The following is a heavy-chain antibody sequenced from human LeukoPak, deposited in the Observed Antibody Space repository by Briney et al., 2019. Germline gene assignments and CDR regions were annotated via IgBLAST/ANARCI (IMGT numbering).Heavy chain of an antibody. V-gene: IGHV4-59*01. CDR1: GGSISSYY. D-gene: IGHD1-26*01. CDR2: IYYSGST. CDR3: ARGRIGGSY. J-gene: IGHJ4*02. Sequence: SETLSLTCTVSGGSISSYYWSWIRQPPGKGLEWIGYIYYSGSTNYNPSLKSRVTISVDTSKNQFSLKLSSVAAADTAVYYCARGRIGGSYWGQGTLVTVSS.